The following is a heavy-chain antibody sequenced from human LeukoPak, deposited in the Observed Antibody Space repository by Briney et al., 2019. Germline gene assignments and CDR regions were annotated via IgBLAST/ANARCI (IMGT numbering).Heavy chain of an antibody. D-gene: IGHD3-10*01. J-gene: IGHJ4*02. CDR2: INPYRGGT. V-gene: IGHV1-2*02. Sequence: ASVKVSCKASGDTFSYLYIHWLRMAPGQGLEWVGWINPYRGGTNYAQKFQGRVTLTRDMSSNTAYMELNRLSSDDTAVYFCARGAFYGSGSFYTYWGQGTLVTVSS. CDR3: ARGAFYGSGSFYTY. CDR1: GDTFSYLY.